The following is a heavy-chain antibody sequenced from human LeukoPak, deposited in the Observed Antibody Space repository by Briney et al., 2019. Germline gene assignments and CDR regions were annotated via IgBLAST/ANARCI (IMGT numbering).Heavy chain of an antibody. V-gene: IGHV4-39*01. CDR1: GESISSSSDY. D-gene: IGHD3-10*01. CDR2: IYYSGST. Sequence: SETLSLTCTVSGESISSSSDYWGWVRQPPGKVLEWIGSIYYSGSTYYNPSLRSRVTISVDTSKNQFSLKLSSVTAADTAVYYCARGRYYDPWGQGTLVTVSS. J-gene: IGHJ5*02. CDR3: ARGRYYDP.